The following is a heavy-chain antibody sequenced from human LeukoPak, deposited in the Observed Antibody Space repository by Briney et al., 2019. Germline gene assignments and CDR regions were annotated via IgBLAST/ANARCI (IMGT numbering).Heavy chain of an antibody. D-gene: IGHD3-22*01. Sequence: SETLSLTCAAYGGSFRGYYWSWIRQPPGKGLEWIGEINQSGSIKYNPSLKSRVTISVDTSKNQFSLKLSSVTAADTAVYYCTTGPDYYNSSSYYSHYWGQGTLVTVSS. V-gene: IGHV4-34*01. J-gene: IGHJ4*02. CDR1: GGSFRGYY. CDR3: TTGPDYYNSSSYYSHY. CDR2: INQSGSI.